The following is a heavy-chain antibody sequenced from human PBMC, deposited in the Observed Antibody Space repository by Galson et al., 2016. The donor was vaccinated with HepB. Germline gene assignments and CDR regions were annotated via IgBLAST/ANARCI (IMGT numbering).Heavy chain of an antibody. D-gene: IGHD3-22*01. J-gene: IGHJ4*02. CDR1: GFTFSSYS. CDR3: ARATTTMIMEKRHFDY. V-gene: IGHV3-21*01. Sequence: SLRLSCAASGFTFSSYSLNWVRQAPGKGLEWVSSISSSGNYIYYADSVKGRFTISRDNAKNSLYLQMNSLRAEDTAVYYCARATTTMIMEKRHFDYWGQGTLVTVSS. CDR2: ISSSGNYI.